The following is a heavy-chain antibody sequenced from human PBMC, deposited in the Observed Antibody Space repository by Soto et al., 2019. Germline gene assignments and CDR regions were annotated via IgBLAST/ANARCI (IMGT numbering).Heavy chain of an antibody. CDR2: IYWDDDK. CDR3: ARRRGGFGGGWTTPYFDY. D-gene: IGHD6-19*01. V-gene: IGHV2-5*02. CDR1: GFSLNTGGVG. Sequence: QITLKESGPTVVKPTQTLTLTCSLSGFSLNTGGVGVGWIRQPPGKALEWLAVIYWDDDKSWNPSLRDRLTINSDASDDQLVLTVTNMDPVDTGTYYCARRRGGFGGGWTTPYFDYWGQGTLVTVSS. J-gene: IGHJ4*02.